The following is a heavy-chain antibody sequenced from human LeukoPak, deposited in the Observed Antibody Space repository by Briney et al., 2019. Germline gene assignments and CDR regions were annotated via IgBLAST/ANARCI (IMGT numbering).Heavy chain of an antibody. J-gene: IGHJ4*02. D-gene: IGHD6-13*01. CDR1: GFTFSSYW. Sequence: GGSLRLSCAASGFTFSSYWMSWVRQAPGKGLEWVANIKQEGSEKYYVDSVKGRFTISRDNAKNSLYLQMNSLRAEDTAVYYCARGIAAAGTEFDYWGQGTLVTVSS. CDR3: ARGIAAAGTEFDY. CDR2: IKQEGSEK. V-gene: IGHV3-7*01.